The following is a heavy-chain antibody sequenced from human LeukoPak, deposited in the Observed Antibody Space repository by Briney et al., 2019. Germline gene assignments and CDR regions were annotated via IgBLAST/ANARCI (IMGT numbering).Heavy chain of an antibody. Sequence: SETLSLTCTVSGGSISSGDYYWSWIRQPPGKGLEWIGYIYYSGSTNYNPSLKSRVTISVDTSKNQFSLKLSSVTAADTAVYYCARARYYDSSGLFDYWGQGTLVTVSS. D-gene: IGHD3-22*01. J-gene: IGHJ4*02. CDR1: GGSISSGDYY. CDR3: ARARYYDSSGLFDY. V-gene: IGHV4-61*08. CDR2: IYYSGST.